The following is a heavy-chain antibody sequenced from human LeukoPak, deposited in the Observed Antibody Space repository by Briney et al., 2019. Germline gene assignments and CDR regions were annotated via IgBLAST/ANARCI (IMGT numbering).Heavy chain of an antibody. J-gene: IGHJ4*02. CDR1: GYTFTGYY. Sequence: ASVKVSCKASGYTFTGYYMHWVRQAPGQGLEWMGWINPNSGGTNYAQKFQGRVTMTRDTSISTAYMELSRLRSDDTAVYYCARPPSCSGGSCYLYFDYWGQGTLVTVSS. CDR2: INPNSGGT. CDR3: ARPPSCSGGSCYLYFDY. D-gene: IGHD2-15*01. V-gene: IGHV1-2*02.